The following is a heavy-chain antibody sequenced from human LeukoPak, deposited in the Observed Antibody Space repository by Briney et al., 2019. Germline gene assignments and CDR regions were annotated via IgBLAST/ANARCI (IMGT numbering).Heavy chain of an antibody. J-gene: IGHJ4*02. CDR1: GFTFSSYG. D-gene: IGHD6-13*01. V-gene: IGHV3-30*03. CDR3: ARTGYSSSWYVGFDY. Sequence: GRSLRLSCAASGFTFSSYGMHWVRQAPGKGLEWVAVISYDGSNKYYADSVKGRFTISRDNSKNTLYLQMNSLRAEDTAVYYCARTGYSSSWYVGFDYWGQGTLVTVSS. CDR2: ISYDGSNK.